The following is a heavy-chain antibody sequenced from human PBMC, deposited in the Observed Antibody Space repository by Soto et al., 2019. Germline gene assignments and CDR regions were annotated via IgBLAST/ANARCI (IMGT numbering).Heavy chain of an antibody. CDR3: TTGSVEGV. D-gene: IGHD2-15*01. CDR2: IKTNTEGGTT. CDR1: GLTISNAW. Sequence: EVQLVDSGGGFIYPGGSLRLSCAASGLTISNAWMNWVRQAPGKGLEWVGRIKTNTEGGTTDYAAAVKGRFTVSRDDSKNTLYPQMNSLKTEDTAVYYCTTGSVEGVWGQGTMVTVSS. V-gene: IGHV3-15*07. J-gene: IGHJ6*02.